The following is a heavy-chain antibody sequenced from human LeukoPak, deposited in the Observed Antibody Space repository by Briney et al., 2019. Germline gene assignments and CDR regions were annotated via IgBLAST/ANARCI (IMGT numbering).Heavy chain of an antibody. CDR3: ARGGYCSSTSCYRAGAFDI. Sequence: SVEVSCKASGGTLSSYAISWVRQAPGQGLEWMGGIIPIFGTANYAQKFQGRVTITADESTSTAYMELSSLRSEDTAVYYCARGGYCSSTSCYRAGAFDIWGQGTMVTVSS. CDR2: IIPIFGTA. CDR1: GGTLSSYA. D-gene: IGHD2-2*02. V-gene: IGHV1-69*13. J-gene: IGHJ3*02.